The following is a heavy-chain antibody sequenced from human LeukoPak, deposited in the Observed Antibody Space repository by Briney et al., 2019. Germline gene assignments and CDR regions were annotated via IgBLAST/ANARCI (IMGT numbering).Heavy chain of an antibody. J-gene: IGHJ4*02. Sequence: SVKVSCKASGGTFSSYAISWVRQAPGQGLEWMGGIIPIFGTANYAQKFQGRVTITADESTSTAYMELSSLRSEDTAVYYCARDDARYDYVWGSYRYIHWGQGTLVTVSS. V-gene: IGHV1-69*13. CDR3: ARDDARYDYVWGSYRYIH. D-gene: IGHD3-16*02. CDR2: IIPIFGTA. CDR1: GGTFSSYA.